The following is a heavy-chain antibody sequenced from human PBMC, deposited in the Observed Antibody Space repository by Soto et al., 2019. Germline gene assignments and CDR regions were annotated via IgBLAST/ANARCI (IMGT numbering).Heavy chain of an antibody. Sequence: SVKVSCKASGGTFSTYTMTWVRQAPVQGLEWMGGIVPLFGTANYAQEFQGRVTITADESTSTVYMELSSLRSEDTAVYYCARSQDSSGYWNNCFDPWGQGTLVTVSS. CDR3: ARSQDSSGYWNNCFDP. CDR2: IVPLFGTA. CDR1: GGTFSTYT. V-gene: IGHV1-69*01. J-gene: IGHJ5*02. D-gene: IGHD3-22*01.